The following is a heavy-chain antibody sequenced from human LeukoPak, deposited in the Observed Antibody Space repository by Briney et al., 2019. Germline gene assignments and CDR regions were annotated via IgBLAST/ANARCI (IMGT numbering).Heavy chain of an antibody. Sequence: SETLSLTCTVSGGSISSYYWSWIRQPPGKGLEWIGYIYYSGSTNYNPSLKSRVTISVDTSKNQFSLKLSSVTAADTAVYYCAGKRAAAGTGGFDYWGQGTLVTVSS. J-gene: IGHJ4*02. CDR1: GGSISSYY. V-gene: IGHV4-59*01. CDR2: IYYSGST. D-gene: IGHD6-13*01. CDR3: AGKRAAAGTGGFDY.